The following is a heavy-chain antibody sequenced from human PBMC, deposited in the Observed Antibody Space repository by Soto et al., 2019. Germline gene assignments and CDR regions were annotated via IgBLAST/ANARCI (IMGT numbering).Heavy chain of an antibody. Sequence: GGPLRLSCAASVFTFSDHYRAWFRQTPERGLEWLAYISHRSVTIYHARSVKDRFTISRDDATDSIYLQMNNLRVEDTAVYFCARGGGSSPFDYWGQGTVVSVSS. CDR2: ISHRSVTI. J-gene: IGHJ4*02. D-gene: IGHD6-6*01. CDR1: VFTFSDHY. CDR3: ARGGGSSPFDY. V-gene: IGHV3-11*01.